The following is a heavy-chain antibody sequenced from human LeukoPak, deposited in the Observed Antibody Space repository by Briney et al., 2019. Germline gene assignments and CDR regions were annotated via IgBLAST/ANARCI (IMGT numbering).Heavy chain of an antibody. V-gene: IGHV3-15*01. Sequence: GGSLRLSCEASGFTFSNAWMSWVRQAPGKGLEWVGRIKSKTDGGATHYAEPVKGRFTISRHDSKNTLYLQMNSLKTEDTAVYYCTTEAYYYDSGAIKYFDYWGQGTLVTVSS. CDR1: GFTFSNAW. D-gene: IGHD3-22*01. CDR2: IKSKTDGGAT. J-gene: IGHJ4*02. CDR3: TTEAYYYDSGAIKYFDY.